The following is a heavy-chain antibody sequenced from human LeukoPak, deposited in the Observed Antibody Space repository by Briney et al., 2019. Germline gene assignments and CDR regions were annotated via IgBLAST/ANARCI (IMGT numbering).Heavy chain of an antibody. Sequence: GASVKVSCKASGYSFTTYGISWVRQAPGQGLEWMGWISVYNGHTNYAQKLQGRVTMASGTSTSTAYGEMGSLNSDDTAVYYCARNGSGSYGYWGQGTLVIVSS. CDR2: ISVYNGHT. V-gene: IGHV1-18*04. CDR3: ARNGSGSYGY. D-gene: IGHD3-10*01. J-gene: IGHJ4*02. CDR1: GYSFTTYG.